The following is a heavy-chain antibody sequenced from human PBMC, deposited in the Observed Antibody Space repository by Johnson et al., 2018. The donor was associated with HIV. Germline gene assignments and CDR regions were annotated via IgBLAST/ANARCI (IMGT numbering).Heavy chain of an antibody. CDR3: ARGGLLWFGHPAD. V-gene: IGHV3-66*01. CDR2: IYSDEST. J-gene: IGHJ3*01. CDR1: GFTVSGNY. Sequence: VHLVESGGGVVQPGGSLRLSCAASGFTVSGNYMNWVRQAPGKGLEWVSVIYSDESTYYADSVQGRFTLSRDNSQNMVYLQMNSLRAEDTAVYYCARGGLLWFGHPADWGQGTMVTVSS. D-gene: IGHD3-10*01.